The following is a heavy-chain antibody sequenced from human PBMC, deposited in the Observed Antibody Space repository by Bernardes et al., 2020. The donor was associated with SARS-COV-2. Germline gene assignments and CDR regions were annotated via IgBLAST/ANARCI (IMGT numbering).Heavy chain of an antibody. J-gene: IGHJ4*02. V-gene: IGHV3-30*03. CDR2: ISYDGGEK. Sequence: GRSLKLSCAASGFTFSSYGMHWVRQAPGTGLEWVAVISYDGGEKFYADSVKGRFTISRDNSKNTLYLQMNSLRAEDTAVYYCATTPQYEYTRVFDFWGQGTLVTVSS. CDR3: ATTPQYEYTRVFDF. D-gene: IGHD2-15*01. CDR1: GFTFSSYG.